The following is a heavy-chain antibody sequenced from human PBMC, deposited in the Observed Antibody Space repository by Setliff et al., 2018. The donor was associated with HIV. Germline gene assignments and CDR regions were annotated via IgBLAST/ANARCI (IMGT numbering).Heavy chain of an antibody. CDR1: RGSIKYYF. Sequence: SETLSLTCTVSRGSIKYYFWSWIRQPPGKGLECIGHISYSGTTNYNPSLESRVSISVDTSKNQFSLKLKSVTAADTAVYYCVRDSDGSSYYHFAHWSQGTLVTVSS. D-gene: IGHD3-22*01. CDR2: ISYSGTT. CDR3: VRDSDGSSYYHFAH. J-gene: IGHJ4*02. V-gene: IGHV4-59*01.